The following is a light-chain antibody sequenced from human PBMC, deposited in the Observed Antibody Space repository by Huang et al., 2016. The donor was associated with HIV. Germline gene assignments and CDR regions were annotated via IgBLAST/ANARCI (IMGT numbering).Light chain of an antibody. CDR1: QSVLFSYDKKDY. J-gene: IGKJ2*01. CDR2: WAS. CDR3: QQYYSAPYT. V-gene: IGKV4-1*01. Sequence: DIVMTQSPDSLAVSLGERATMNCKSSQSVLFSYDKKDYLDGYRQRPGQPPKLLSYWASTRESGVPDRVSGSGSGTDFTLTISSLQAEDVAVYYCQQYYSAPYTFGQGTKLEIK.